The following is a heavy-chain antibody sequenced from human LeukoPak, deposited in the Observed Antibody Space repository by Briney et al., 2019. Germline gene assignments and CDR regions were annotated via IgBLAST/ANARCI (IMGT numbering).Heavy chain of an antibody. J-gene: IGHJ4*02. CDR1: GGSFSGYY. V-gene: IGHV4-34*01. CDR2: INHSGST. Sequence: SETLSLTCAVYGGSFSGYYWSWIRQPPGKGLEWIGEINHSGSTNYNPSLKSRVTISVDTSKNQFSLKLSSVTAADTAVYYCARAPLRGYFDWLLPPPFDYWGQEPLVTVPS. D-gene: IGHD3-9*01. CDR3: ARAPLRGYFDWLLPPPFDY.